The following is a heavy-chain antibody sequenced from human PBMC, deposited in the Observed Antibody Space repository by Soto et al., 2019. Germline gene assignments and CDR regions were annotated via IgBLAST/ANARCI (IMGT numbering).Heavy chain of an antibody. D-gene: IGHD3-3*01. CDR3: ASSITIFGVAPGGFDY. CDR1: GFSLSSYA. Sequence: PGGSLRLSCAASGFSLSSYAMSWVRQAPGKGLEWVSAISGSGGSTYYADSVKGRFTISRDNSKNTLYLQMNSLRAEDTAVYYCASSITIFGVAPGGFDYWGQGTLVTVSS. CDR2: ISGSGGST. J-gene: IGHJ4*02. V-gene: IGHV3-23*01.